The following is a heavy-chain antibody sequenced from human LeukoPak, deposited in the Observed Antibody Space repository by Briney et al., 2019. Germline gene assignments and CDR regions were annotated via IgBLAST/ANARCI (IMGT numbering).Heavy chain of an antibody. J-gene: IGHJ4*02. CDR2: INHSGST. CDR3: ARHPRSGRVDY. V-gene: IGHV4-34*01. Sequence: SETLSLTCAVYGGSFSGYYWSWIRQPPGKGLEWIGEINHSGSTNYNPSLKSRVTISVDTSKNQFSLKLSSVTAADTAVYYCARHPRSGRVDYWGQGTLVTVSS. CDR1: GGSFSGYY. D-gene: IGHD3-3*01.